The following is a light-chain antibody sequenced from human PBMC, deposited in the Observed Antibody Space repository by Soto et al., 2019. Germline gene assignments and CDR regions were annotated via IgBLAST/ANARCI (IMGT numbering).Light chain of an antibody. Sequence: QSALTQPASVSGSPGQSITISCTGTSRDVGSYDYVCWFQHHPDEAPNLIIYDINNRPSGVSSRFSGSKSGNTASLTISGLQFEDEADYYCSSYTTVSTWVFGGGTKVTVL. J-gene: IGLJ3*02. CDR1: SRDVGSYDY. CDR3: SSYTTVSTWV. CDR2: DIN. V-gene: IGLV2-14*03.